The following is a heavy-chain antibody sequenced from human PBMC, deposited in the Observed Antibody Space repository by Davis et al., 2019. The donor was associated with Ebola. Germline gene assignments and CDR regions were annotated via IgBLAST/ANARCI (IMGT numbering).Heavy chain of an antibody. CDR3: VKDRFTVVVVHGGFDY. J-gene: IGHJ4*02. D-gene: IGHD2-15*01. Sequence: GESLKISCSASGFTFSSYAMHWVRQAPGKGLESVARISTNGETTYYADSVKGRFTISRDNSKDTLYLQMRNLRIDDTAVYYCVKDRFTVVVVHGGFDYWGQGALVTDSS. CDR1: GFTFSSYA. V-gene: IGHV3-64D*06. CDR2: ISTNGETT.